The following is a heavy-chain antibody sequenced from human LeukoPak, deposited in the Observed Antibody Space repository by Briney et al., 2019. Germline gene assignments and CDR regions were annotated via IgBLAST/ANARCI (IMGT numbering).Heavy chain of an antibody. Sequence: PSETLSLTCSVSGDSISTYYWSWIRQPPGKGLEWIGSIYYSGGTYYNPSLKSRVTISIDTSKNQFSLKLRSVTAADTAVYYCARDGNALWGQGTLVTVSS. D-gene: IGHD1-1*01. CDR3: ARDGNAL. CDR2: IYYSGGT. CDR1: GDSISTYY. J-gene: IGHJ4*02. V-gene: IGHV4-59*12.